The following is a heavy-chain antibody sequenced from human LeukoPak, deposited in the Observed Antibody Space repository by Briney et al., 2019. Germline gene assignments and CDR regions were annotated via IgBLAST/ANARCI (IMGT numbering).Heavy chain of an antibody. D-gene: IGHD6-6*01. V-gene: IGHV4-34*01. CDR2: INHSGST. Sequence: KASETLSLTCAVYGGSFSGYYWSWIRQPPGKGLGWIGEINHSGSTNYNPSLKSRVTISVDTSKNQFSLKLSSVTAADTAVYYCARYSRSETQFDYWGQGTLVTVSS. CDR3: ARYSRSETQFDY. CDR1: GGSFSGYY. J-gene: IGHJ4*02.